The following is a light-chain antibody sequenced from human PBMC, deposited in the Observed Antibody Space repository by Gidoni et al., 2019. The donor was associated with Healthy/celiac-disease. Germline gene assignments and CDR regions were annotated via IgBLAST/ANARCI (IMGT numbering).Light chain of an antibody. V-gene: IGKV3-11*01. J-gene: IGKJ2*01. Sequence: EIVLTQSPATLSLSPGERATLSCRASQSVSSYLAWYQQKPGQAPRLLIYAASNRATGIPARFSGSGSGTDFTLTISSLEPEDFAVYYCQQRSNAYTFGQXTKLEIK. CDR1: QSVSSY. CDR3: QQRSNAYT. CDR2: AAS.